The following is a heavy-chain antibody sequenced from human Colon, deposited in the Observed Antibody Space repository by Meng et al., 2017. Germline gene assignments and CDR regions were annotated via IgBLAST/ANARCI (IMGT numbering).Heavy chain of an antibody. CDR2: IIPIFGKA. D-gene: IGHD5-18*01. CDR3: ASASTAMVMVDY. V-gene: IGHV1-69*06. J-gene: IGHJ4*02. CDR1: GGTFSSYA. Sequence: SVKVSCKASGGTFSSYAISWVRQAPGQGLEWMGGIIPIFGKANYAQKFQGRVTITADKSTSTPYMELSSLRSEDTAVYYCASASTAMVMVDYWGQGTLVTVSS.